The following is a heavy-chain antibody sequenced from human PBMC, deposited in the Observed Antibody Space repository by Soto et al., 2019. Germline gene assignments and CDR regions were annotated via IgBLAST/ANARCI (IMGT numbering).Heavy chain of an antibody. J-gene: IGHJ4*02. CDR1: GGSISSYY. V-gene: IGHV4-59*01. CDR3: ARARPYSSGCYDY. CDR2: IYYSGST. Sequence: SETLSLTCTVSGGSISSYYWSWIRQPPGKGLEWIGYIYYSGSTNYNPSLKSRVTISVDTSKNQFSLKLSSVTAADTAVYYCARARPYSSGCYDYWGQGTLVTVYS. D-gene: IGHD6-19*01.